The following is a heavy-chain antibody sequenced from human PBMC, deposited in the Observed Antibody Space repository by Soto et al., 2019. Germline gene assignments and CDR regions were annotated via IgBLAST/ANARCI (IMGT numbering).Heavy chain of an antibody. V-gene: IGHV3-15*05. D-gene: IGHD3-10*01. J-gene: IGHJ4*02. CDR3: TTGFASDLRNVI. CDR2: IKSKTDGGKT. Sequence: GGSLRLSCAASGFTFSNAWMSWVRQAPGKGLEWVGRIKSKTDGGKTDYAAPVKGRFTISRDESKNTLYLQMNSLKTEDTAVYYCTTGFASDLRNVIWGQGTLVTVSS. CDR1: GFTFSNAW.